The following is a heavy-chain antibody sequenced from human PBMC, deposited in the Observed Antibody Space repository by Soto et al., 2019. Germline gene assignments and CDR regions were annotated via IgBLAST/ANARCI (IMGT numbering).Heavy chain of an antibody. D-gene: IGHD2-21*01. V-gene: IGHV3-23*01. CDR1: GFTFTTFA. Sequence: EVQLLESGGGLVQPGGSLRLSCAASGFTFTTFAMSWVRQAPGKGLEWVSAISGSGAGTYFADSVKGRFTISRDNSKNTLSLQMNIPRGEDTAVYYCAKESLTVAVSHFGSWGQGTLVTVSS. CDR3: AKESLTVAVSHFGS. CDR2: ISGSGAGT. J-gene: IGHJ5*01.